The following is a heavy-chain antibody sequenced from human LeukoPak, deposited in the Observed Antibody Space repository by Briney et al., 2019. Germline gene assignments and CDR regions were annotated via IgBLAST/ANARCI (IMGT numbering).Heavy chain of an antibody. J-gene: IGHJ3*02. Sequence: GGSLRLSCAASGFTVSTNYMSWVRQAPGKGLEWVSIIYSGGSTYYAGSVKGRFTISRDNSKNTLYLQVNSLRAEDTAVYYCANLCRRSSSCHDAFDIWGQGTMVTVSS. D-gene: IGHD6-13*01. CDR2: IYSGGST. V-gene: IGHV3-53*05. CDR1: GFTVSTNY. CDR3: ANLCRRSSSCHDAFDI.